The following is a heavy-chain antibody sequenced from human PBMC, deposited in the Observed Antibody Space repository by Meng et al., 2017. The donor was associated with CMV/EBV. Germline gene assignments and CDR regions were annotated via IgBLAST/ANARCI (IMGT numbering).Heavy chain of an antibody. D-gene: IGHD5-24*01. CDR3: ARDRVEMATINYCDY. Sequence: EVQLVESGGGLVKPGGSRRRSCAASGFTFSSYSMNWVRQAPGKGVEWVSSISSSSSYIYYADSVKGRFTISRDNAKNSLYLQMNSLRAEDTAVYYCARDRVEMATINYCDYWGQGTLGTVDS. CDR1: GFTFSSYS. J-gene: IGHJ4*02. CDR2: ISSSSSYI. V-gene: IGHV3-21*01.